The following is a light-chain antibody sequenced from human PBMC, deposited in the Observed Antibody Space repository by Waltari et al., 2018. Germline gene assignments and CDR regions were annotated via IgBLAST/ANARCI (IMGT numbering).Light chain of an antibody. J-gene: IGKJ1*01. V-gene: IGKV3-20*01. CDR2: DTS. CDR1: QSVTRA. CDR3: QHYVRLPAT. Sequence: EILLTQSQGPLSLSLGERATLSCRASQSVTRALAWYQQKPGQAPRLLIYDTSKRATGIPDRFSGSGSGTDFSLTISRLEPEDFAVYYCQHYVRLPATFGQGTKVEIK.